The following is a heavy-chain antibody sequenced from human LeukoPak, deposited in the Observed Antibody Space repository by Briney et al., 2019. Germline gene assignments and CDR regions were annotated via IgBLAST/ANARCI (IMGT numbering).Heavy chain of an antibody. Sequence: PGGSLRLSCAASGFTFSNYGMHWVRQAPGKGLEWVAFIRYDGSNKYYADSVKGRFTISRDNSKNTLYLQMNSLRAEDTAVYYCAKVGSSSWYRGSFNYWGQGTLVTVSS. CDR1: GFTFSNYG. CDR3: AKVGSSSWYRGSFNY. D-gene: IGHD6-13*01. J-gene: IGHJ4*02. CDR2: IRYDGSNK. V-gene: IGHV3-30*02.